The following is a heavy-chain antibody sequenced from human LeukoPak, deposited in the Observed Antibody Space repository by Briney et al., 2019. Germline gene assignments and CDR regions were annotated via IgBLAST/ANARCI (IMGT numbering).Heavy chain of an antibody. CDR3: ARVRFLEWLLFLDY. CDR2: ISGIDT. D-gene: IGHD3-3*01. V-gene: IGHV3-23*01. CDR1: GFTFSTYA. J-gene: IGHJ4*02. Sequence: GGSLRLSCAASGFTFSTYAMNWVRQAPGKGLEWVSTISGIDTFYADSVKGRFTISRDNSKNSLYLQMNSLRAEDTAVYYCARVRFLEWLLFLDYWGQGTLVTVSS.